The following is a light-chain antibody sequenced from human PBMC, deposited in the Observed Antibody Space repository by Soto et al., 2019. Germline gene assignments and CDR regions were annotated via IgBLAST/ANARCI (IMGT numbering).Light chain of an antibody. CDR1: RSVGSQ. CDR3: QQYNNWPLT. V-gene: IGKV3-15*01. J-gene: IGKJ4*01. Sequence: SPSTRSVFPGGRTTLSCGAGRSVGSQLAWDQQKPGQAPRHLRHGASTRGTGITARFRGSRSETEFTLTIPSLQAEHVAVYYCQQYNNWPLTFGGGTKVDI. CDR2: GAS.